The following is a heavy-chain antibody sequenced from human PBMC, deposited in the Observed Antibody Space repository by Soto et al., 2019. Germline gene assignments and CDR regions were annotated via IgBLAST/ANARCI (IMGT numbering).Heavy chain of an antibody. V-gene: IGHV4-34*01. D-gene: IGHD3-9*01. Sequence: SETLSLTCAVYGGSFSGYYWSWIRQPPGKGLEWIGEINHSGSTNYNPSLKSRVPISVDTSKDQFSLKLSSVTAADTAVYYCARGGRTFVRYLAWFVLRGDCPYGMHVWGPAKTATVS. J-gene: IGHJ6*02. CDR2: INHSGST. CDR3: ARGGRTFVRYLAWFVLRGDCPYGMHV. CDR1: GGSFSGYY.